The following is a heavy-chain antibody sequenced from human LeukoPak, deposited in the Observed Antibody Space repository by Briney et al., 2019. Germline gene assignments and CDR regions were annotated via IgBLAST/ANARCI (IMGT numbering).Heavy chain of an antibody. V-gene: IGHV1-18*01. CDR3: AVSGYDLREGYYFDY. Sequence: ASVKVSCKASGYTFTSYGSSWLRQPPGQGLEGMGLISAYSGNTNYAQKLQGRVTMTTDTSTSTAYMELRSLRSDDTAVYYCAVSGYDLREGYYFDYWGQGTLVTVSS. CDR2: ISAYSGNT. D-gene: IGHD5-12*01. CDR1: GYTFTSYG. J-gene: IGHJ4*02.